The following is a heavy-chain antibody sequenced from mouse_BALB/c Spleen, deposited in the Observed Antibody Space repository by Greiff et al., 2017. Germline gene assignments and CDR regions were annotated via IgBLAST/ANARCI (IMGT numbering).Heavy chain of an antibody. J-gene: IGHJ4*01. Sequence: VKLMESGAELARPGASVKLSCKASGYTFTDYYINWVKQRTGQGLEWIGEIYPGSGNTYYNEKFKGKATLTADKSSSTAYMQLSSLTSEDSAVYFCARREINPMDYWGQGTSVTVSS. CDR2: IYPGSGNT. V-gene: IGHV1-77*01. CDR1: GYTFTDYY. CDR3: ARREINPMDY.